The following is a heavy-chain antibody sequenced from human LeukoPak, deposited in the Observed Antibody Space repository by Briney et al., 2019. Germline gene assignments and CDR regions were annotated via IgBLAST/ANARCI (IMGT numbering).Heavy chain of an antibody. CDR3: TTDLPP. CDR2: IRSKIDGGTT. V-gene: IGHV3-15*01. CDR1: GFTFSNVW. Sequence: GESLRLSCVATGFTFSNVWMAWVRQAPGKGLEWVGRIRSKIDGGTTDYAAPVKGRITISRDDSKSTLYLQMNSLKIEDTAVYYCTTDLPPCGQGTLVTVSS. J-gene: IGHJ5*02.